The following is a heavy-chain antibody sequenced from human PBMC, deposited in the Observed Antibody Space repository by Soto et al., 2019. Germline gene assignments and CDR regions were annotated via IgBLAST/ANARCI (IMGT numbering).Heavy chain of an antibody. V-gene: IGHV1-69*13. J-gene: IGHJ6*02. Sequence: SVKVSCKASGGTFSSYAISWVRQAPGQGLEWMGGIIPIFGTANYAQKFQGRVTITADESTSTAYMELSSLRSEDTAVYYCAREPYSGHGGYYYYGMDVWGQGTTVTVSS. CDR1: GGTFSSYA. CDR3: AREPYSGHGGYYYYGMDV. D-gene: IGHD5-12*01. CDR2: IIPIFGTA.